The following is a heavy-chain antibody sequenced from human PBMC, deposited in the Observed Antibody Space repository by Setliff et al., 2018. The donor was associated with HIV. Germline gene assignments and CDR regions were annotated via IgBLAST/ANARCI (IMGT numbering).Heavy chain of an antibody. CDR1: GYIFSSYA. V-gene: IGHV1-18*01. CDR2: ISAHNGNT. J-gene: IGHJ6*03. D-gene: IGHD3-9*01. Sequence: ASVKVSCKASGYIFSSYAFNWVRQAPGQGLEWMGWISAHNGNTNYAQKFQGRVTMTTDTSSSTAYMELRSLKSDDTAVYYCASHNRETADDLLTAHYNYYYYTDVWGKGTTVTVSS. CDR3: ASHNRETADDLLTAHYNYYYYTDV.